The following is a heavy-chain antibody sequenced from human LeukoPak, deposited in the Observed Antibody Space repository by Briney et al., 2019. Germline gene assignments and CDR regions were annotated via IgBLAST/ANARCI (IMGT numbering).Heavy chain of an antibody. D-gene: IGHD4-17*01. CDR2: ISSSSSTI. J-gene: IGHJ5*02. CDR1: GFTFSSYS. CDR3: ARDPYGDYGWFDP. V-gene: IGHV3-48*01. Sequence: GGSLRLSCAASGFTFSSYSMNWVRQAPGKGLEWVSYISSSSSTIYYADSVKGRFTISRDNAKNSLYLQMNSLRAEDTAVYYCARDPYGDYGWFDPWGQGTLVTVSS.